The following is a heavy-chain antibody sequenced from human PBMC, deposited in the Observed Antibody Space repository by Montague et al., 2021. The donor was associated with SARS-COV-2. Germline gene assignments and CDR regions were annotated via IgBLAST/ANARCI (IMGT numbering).Heavy chain of an antibody. Sequence: SETLSLTCTVSLDSISSHNYFWAWIRQPPGKGLEWIGSVDYSELTFYSPSLESRVTISVDTSKKQFSLKVNSVTAADTAVYYCAKDGEALAWGTFDIWGQGTMVTVSS. CDR3: AKDGEALAWGTFDI. D-gene: IGHD3-10*01. J-gene: IGHJ3*02. CDR1: LDSISSHNYF. V-gene: IGHV4-39*07. CDR2: VDYSELT.